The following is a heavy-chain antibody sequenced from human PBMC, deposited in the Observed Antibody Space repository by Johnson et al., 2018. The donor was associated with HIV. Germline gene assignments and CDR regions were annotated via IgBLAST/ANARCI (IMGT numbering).Heavy chain of an antibody. V-gene: IGHV3-23*04. J-gene: IGHJ3*02. CDR3: ARGLPYNYESGGYVDAFDI. D-gene: IGHD3-22*01. CDR2: VSAGGDNT. CDR1: GFTFSSYA. Sequence: VQLVESGGGLVQPGGSLRLSCAASGFTFSSYAMDWVRQTPGKGLAWVSAVSAGGDNTYYADSVEGRFTISRDNSKNTLYLQMNSLRAEDTAVYNCARGLPYNYESGGYVDAFDIWGQGTMVTVSS.